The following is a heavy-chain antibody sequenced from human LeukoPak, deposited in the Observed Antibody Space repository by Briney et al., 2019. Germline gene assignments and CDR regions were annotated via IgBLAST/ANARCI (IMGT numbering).Heavy chain of an antibody. J-gene: IGHJ4*02. D-gene: IGHD6-19*01. Sequence: GGSLRLSCAASEFTFSSHGMHWVRQAPGKGLEWVAVISYDGSNKYYADSVKGRFTISRDNSKNTLYLQMNSLRAEDTAVYHCAKDGRSYSSGWPPFDYWGQGALVTVSS. CDR2: ISYDGSNK. CDR3: AKDGRSYSSGWPPFDY. V-gene: IGHV3-30*18. CDR1: EFTFSSHG.